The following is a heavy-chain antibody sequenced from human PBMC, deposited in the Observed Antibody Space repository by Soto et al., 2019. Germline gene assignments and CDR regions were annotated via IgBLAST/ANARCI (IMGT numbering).Heavy chain of an antibody. J-gene: IGHJ4*02. CDR1: GGSISSYY. V-gene: IGHV4-59*08. Sequence: SETLSLTCSVSGGSISSYYWSWIRQPPGKGLEWIGYIYYSGSTNYNPSLKSRVTISVDTSKNQFSLKLNSMTAADTAVYYCARHNYGSGSTYFDYWGQGTLVTVS. D-gene: IGHD3-10*01. CDR3: ARHNYGSGSTYFDY. CDR2: IYYSGST.